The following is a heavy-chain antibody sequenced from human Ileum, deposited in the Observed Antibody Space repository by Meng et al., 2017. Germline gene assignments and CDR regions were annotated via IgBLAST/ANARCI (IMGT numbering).Heavy chain of an antibody. D-gene: IGHD5-12*01. Sequence: SETLSLTCAVYGGSFSGYYWSWSRQPPGKGLEWIGEINHSGSTNYNPSLKSRVTISVDTSKNQFSLKLSSVTAADTAVYYCARGPGYSGYDYWVYWGQGTLVTVSS. CDR3: ARGPGYSGYDYWVY. CDR1: GGSFSGYY. CDR2: INHSGST. J-gene: IGHJ4*02. V-gene: IGHV4-34*01.